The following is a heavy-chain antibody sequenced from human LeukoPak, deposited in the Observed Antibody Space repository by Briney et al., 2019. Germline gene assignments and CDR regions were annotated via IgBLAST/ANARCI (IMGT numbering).Heavy chain of an antibody. J-gene: IGHJ6*03. V-gene: IGHV4-30-2*01. CDR2: IYHSGST. CDR1: GGSISSGDYY. CDR3: ARQAALHYYYYYMDV. D-gene: IGHD2-15*01. Sequence: SETLSLTCTVSGGSISSGDYYWSWIRQPPGKGLEWIGYIYHSGSTYYNLSLKSRVTISVDRSKNQFSLKLSSVTAADTAVYYCARQAALHYYYYYMDVWGKGTTVTVSS.